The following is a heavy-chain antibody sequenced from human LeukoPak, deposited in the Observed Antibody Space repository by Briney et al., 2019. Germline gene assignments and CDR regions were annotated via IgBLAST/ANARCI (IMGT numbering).Heavy chain of an antibody. Sequence: GGSLRLSCEASGFIFTNYWMSWVRQAPGKGLEWVAKIKQDGIEKHYVDSVKGRFTTSRDNAKNSLYLQMNSLRAEDTAVYYCARASFYDFWSGYYYGMDVWGQGTTVTVSS. J-gene: IGHJ6*02. CDR2: IKQDGIEK. D-gene: IGHD3-3*01. CDR3: ARASFYDFWSGYYYGMDV. CDR1: GFIFTNYW. V-gene: IGHV3-7*01.